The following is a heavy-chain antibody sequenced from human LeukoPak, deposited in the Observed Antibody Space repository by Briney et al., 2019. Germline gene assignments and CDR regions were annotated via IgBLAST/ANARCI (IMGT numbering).Heavy chain of an antibody. V-gene: IGHV3-73*01. J-gene: IGHJ4*02. D-gene: IGHD3-10*01. CDR2: IRSKRNNYAT. CDR1: GFSFSASA. Sequence: GSLSLSCAASGFSFSASAVHWVRQASGKGLEWVGRIRSKRNNYATEYAVSVEGRFTISRDDSKNTVYLQMNSLKIEDTAVYYCTRLRGEKASGDYWGQGTLVTVSS. CDR3: TRLRGEKASGDY.